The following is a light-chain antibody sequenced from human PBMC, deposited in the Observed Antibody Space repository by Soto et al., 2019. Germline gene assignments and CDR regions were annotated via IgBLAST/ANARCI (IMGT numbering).Light chain of an antibody. V-gene: IGKV1-5*03. J-gene: IGKJ1*01. CDR1: QSISNW. Sequence: DIQMTQSPSTLPASVGDRVTITCRASQSISNWLAWYQQKPGKAPQLLIYKAAIIERGVSSRFSGSGSGTEFTLTISSLQPDDFATYYCQQYNSYLWTFGQGTKVEVK. CDR2: KAA. CDR3: QQYNSYLWT.